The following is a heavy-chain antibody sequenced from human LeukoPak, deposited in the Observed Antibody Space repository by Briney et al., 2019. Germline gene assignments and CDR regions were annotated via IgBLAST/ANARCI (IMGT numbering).Heavy chain of an antibody. D-gene: IGHD2-2*01. Sequence: ASVKVSCKASGYTFTSYGISWVRQAPGQGLEWKGWISAYNGNTNYAQKLQGRVTMTTDTSTSTAYMELRSLRSDDTAVYYCARERSYCSSTSCHNWFDPWGQGTLVTVSS. CDR1: GYTFTSYG. J-gene: IGHJ5*02. CDR2: ISAYNGNT. CDR3: ARERSYCSSTSCHNWFDP. V-gene: IGHV1-18*04.